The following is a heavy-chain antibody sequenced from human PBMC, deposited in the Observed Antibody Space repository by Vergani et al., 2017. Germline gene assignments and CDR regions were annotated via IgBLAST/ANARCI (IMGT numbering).Heavy chain of an antibody. Sequence: QVQLQESGPGLVKPSQTLSLTCTVSGASINNDFYYWHWIRQPAGKGLEWIGRIYVSGITDYNSSLQSRVSMSVDTSKNQFSLTLTSVTAADTAVYYCARDTKYCSSTSCTYNWFDPWGQGTLVTVSS. D-gene: IGHD2-2*01. CDR2: IYVSGIT. CDR1: GASINNDFYY. V-gene: IGHV4-61*02. CDR3: ARDTKYCSSTSCTYNWFDP. J-gene: IGHJ5*02.